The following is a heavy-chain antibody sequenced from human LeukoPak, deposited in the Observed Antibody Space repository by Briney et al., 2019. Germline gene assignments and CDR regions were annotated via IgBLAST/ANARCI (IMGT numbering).Heavy chain of an antibody. J-gene: IGHJ4*02. CDR2: IKKDGNEA. V-gene: IGHV3-7*01. Sequence: PGGSLRLSCAGSGFTFSSYWMNWVRQAPGKGLEWVAIIKKDGNEAFYVDSVKGRFTISRDNVENSLYLQMNSLRVEDTAVYYCMGGHGWLPENWGQGALVTVSS. CDR3: MGGHGWLPEN. CDR1: GFTFSSYW. D-gene: IGHD3-22*01.